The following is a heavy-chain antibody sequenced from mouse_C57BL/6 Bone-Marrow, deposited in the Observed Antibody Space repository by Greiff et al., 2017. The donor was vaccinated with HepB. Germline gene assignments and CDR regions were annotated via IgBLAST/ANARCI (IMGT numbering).Heavy chain of an antibody. D-gene: IGHD1-1*01. Sequence: EVKVVESGEGLVKPGGSLKLSCAASGFTFSSYAMSWVRQTPEKRLEWVAYISSGGDYIYYADTVKGRFTISRDNARNTLYLQMSSLKSEDTAMYYCTRALYYYGTSDYWGQGTTLTVSS. CDR3: TRALYYYGTSDY. CDR2: ISSGGDYI. CDR1: GFTFSSYA. V-gene: IGHV5-9-1*02. J-gene: IGHJ2*01.